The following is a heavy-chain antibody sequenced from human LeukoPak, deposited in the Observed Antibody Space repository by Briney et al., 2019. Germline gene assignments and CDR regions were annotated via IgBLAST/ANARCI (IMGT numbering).Heavy chain of an antibody. CDR1: GGSISSSSYY. V-gene: IGHV4-39*07. CDR2: IYYSGST. CDR3: ARGVDNYYDSSGYTKVFEY. D-gene: IGHD3-22*01. J-gene: IGHJ4*02. Sequence: SQTLSLTCTVSGGSISSSSYYWGWIRQPPGTGLEWIGSIYYSGSTYYNPSLKSRVTISVDTSKNQFSLKLSSVTAADTAVYYCARGVDNYYDSSGYTKVFEYWGQGTLVTVSS.